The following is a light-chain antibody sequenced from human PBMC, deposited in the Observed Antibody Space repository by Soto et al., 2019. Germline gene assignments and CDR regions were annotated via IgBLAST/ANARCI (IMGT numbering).Light chain of an antibody. J-gene: IGKJ2*01. V-gene: IGKV1-5*03. CDR2: KAS. CDR3: QQYNSPSSYT. Sequence: DIQMTQSPSTLSASVGDRVTITCRASQSINTWLAWYQQKPGKAPKLLIYKASSLGSGVPSRFSGSGSGTDFTLPLSSPQPDDFAIYYCQQYNSPSSYTFGQGTKLEIK. CDR1: QSINTW.